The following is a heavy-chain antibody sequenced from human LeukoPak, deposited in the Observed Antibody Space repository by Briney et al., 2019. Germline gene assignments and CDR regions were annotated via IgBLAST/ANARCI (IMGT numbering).Heavy chain of an antibody. CDR3: AKDGEVYCGGDCSIGDY. CDR2: IWFDGSNK. J-gene: IGHJ4*02. D-gene: IGHD2-21*01. V-gene: IGHV3-30*02. Sequence: GGSLRLSCAASGFTFSSYGMHWVRQAPGKGLEWVAFIWFDGSNKYYGDSVTGRFTISRDNFKNTLYLQMNSLRPEDAAVYYCAKDGEVYCGGDCSIGDYWGQGTLVTVSS. CDR1: GFTFSSYG.